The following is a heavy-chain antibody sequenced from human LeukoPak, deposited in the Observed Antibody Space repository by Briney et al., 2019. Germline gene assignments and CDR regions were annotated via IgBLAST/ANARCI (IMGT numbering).Heavy chain of an antibody. CDR3: ARDYYDILTGYYNFDY. V-gene: IGHV1-18*01. Sequence: ASVTVSCKASGYSFNSYGISWVRQTPGQGLEWMGWISVHNGNTNYAQKFQGRVIMTTDTSTSTAYMELRSLRSDDTAAYYCARDYYDILTGYYNFDYWGQGTLVTVSS. J-gene: IGHJ4*02. D-gene: IGHD3-9*01. CDR1: GYSFNSYG. CDR2: ISVHNGNT.